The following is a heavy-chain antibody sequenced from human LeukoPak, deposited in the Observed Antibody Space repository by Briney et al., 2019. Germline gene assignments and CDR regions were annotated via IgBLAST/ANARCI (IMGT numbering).Heavy chain of an antibody. CDR1: GFTFDNYA. J-gene: IGHJ4*02. CDR3: AKGPDSGSWYNFYYFDS. V-gene: IGHV3-9*01. D-gene: IGHD6-13*01. Sequence: GGSLRLSCVASGFTFDNYAMHWVRQIPGKGLEWVSGIGWNSATIDYADSVKGRFTISRDNAKNSLYLQMNSLRAEDTALYYCAKGPDSGSWYNFYYFDSWGQGTLVTVSS. CDR2: IGWNSATI.